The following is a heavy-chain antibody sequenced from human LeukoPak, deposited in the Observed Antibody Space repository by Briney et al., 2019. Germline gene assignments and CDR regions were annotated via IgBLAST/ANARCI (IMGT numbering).Heavy chain of an antibody. J-gene: IGHJ4*02. CDR2: IRQDGDQT. V-gene: IGHV3-7*01. CDR3: AKDLASTGALDL. CDR1: GFTFSAYW. Sequence: GGSLRLSCAASGFTFSAYWMHWVRQAPGKGLEWLADIRQDGDQTYYADSVKGRFTISRDNAKNSLYLQLNSLRVEDTAVYYCAKDLASTGALDLWGQGTLVTVSS. D-gene: IGHD1-14*01.